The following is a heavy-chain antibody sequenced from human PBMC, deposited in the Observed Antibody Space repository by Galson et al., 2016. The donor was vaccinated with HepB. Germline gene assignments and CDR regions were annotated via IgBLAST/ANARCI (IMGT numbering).Heavy chain of an antibody. CDR3: ARQGAPTTREYFQH. V-gene: IGHV3-21*01. J-gene: IGHJ1*01. CDR1: GFFFSSYS. D-gene: IGHD2-2*01. CDR2: ISSSSGYI. Sequence: SLRLSCAASGFFFSSYSMNWVRQAPGKGLEWVSSISSSSGYIYYADSVKGRFTIARDNAKNSLYLQMHRLRVEDTAGYYCARQGAPTTREYFQHWGQGTLVTVSS.